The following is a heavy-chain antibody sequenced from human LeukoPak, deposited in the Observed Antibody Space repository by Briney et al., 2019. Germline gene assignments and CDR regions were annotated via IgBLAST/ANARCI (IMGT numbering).Heavy chain of an antibody. V-gene: IGHV1-46*01. CDR1: GYTFTSYY. D-gene: IGHD6-19*01. CDR2: INPSGSST. CDR3: ARGGIWYSSGWYSGSATGFDY. J-gene: IGHJ4*02. Sequence: ASVKVSCKASGYTFTSYYMHWVRQAPGQGLEWMGIINPSGSSTSYAQKFQGRVTMTRDTSTSTVYMELSSLRSEDTAVYYCARGGIWYSSGWYSGSATGFDYWGQGTLVTVPS.